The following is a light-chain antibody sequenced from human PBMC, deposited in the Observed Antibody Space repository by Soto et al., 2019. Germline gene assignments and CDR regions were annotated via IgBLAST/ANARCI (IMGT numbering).Light chain of an antibody. CDR1: QSISSN. V-gene: IGKV3-15*01. CDR3: QQYKDWPPKHT. CDR2: GAS. J-gene: IGKJ2*01. Sequence: EIVMTQSPATLSVSPGERATLSCRASQSISSNLAWYHQKPGQAPRLLIYGASTRATGIPARFSGSGSGTEFTLTISSLQSEDFAVYYCQQYKDWPPKHTFGQGTKLEIK.